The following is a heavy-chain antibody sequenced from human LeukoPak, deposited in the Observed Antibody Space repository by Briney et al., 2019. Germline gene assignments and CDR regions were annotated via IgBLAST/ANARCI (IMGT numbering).Heavy chain of an antibody. J-gene: IGHJ4*02. CDR1: GFTFSSYG. V-gene: IGHV3-30*18. Sequence: GGSLRLSCAASGFTFSSYGMHWVRQAPGKGLEWVAVISYDGSNKYYADSVKGRFTISRDNSKNTLYLQMNSLRAEDTAVYYCAKGRLLPPDYWGQGTLVTVSS. D-gene: IGHD2-15*01. CDR2: ISYDGSNK. CDR3: AKGRLLPPDY.